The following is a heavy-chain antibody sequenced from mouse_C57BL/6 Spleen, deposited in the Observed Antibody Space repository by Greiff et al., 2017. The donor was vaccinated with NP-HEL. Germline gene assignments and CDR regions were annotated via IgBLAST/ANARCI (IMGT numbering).Heavy chain of an antibody. V-gene: IGHV1-82*01. CDR3: ARGGSFPY. CDR2: IYPGDGDT. D-gene: IGHD3-1*01. Sequence: VQLQQSGPELVKPGASVKISCKASGYAFSSSWMNWVKQRPGKGLEWIGRIYPGDGDTNYNGKFKGKATLTADKSSSTAYMQLSSLTSEDSAVYFCARGGSFPYWGQGTLVTVSA. J-gene: IGHJ3*01. CDR1: GYAFSSSW.